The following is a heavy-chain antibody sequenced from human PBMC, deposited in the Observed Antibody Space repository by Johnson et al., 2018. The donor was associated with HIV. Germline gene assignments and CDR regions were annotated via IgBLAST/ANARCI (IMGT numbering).Heavy chain of an antibody. J-gene: IGHJ3*02. D-gene: IGHD6-13*01. CDR2: IKQDGSEK. CDR3: ARDRRAQFGFWSNAGIAAAATDAFDI. CDR1: GFSFSSFW. Sequence: MLLVESGGGLVQPGGSLRLSCAASGFSFSSFWMSWVRQVPGKGLEWVANIKQDGSEKYYVDSVKGRFTISRDNAKNSLYLQMNSLRAEDTAVYYCARDRRAQFGFWSNAGIAAAATDAFDIWCQGTMVTVSS. V-gene: IGHV3-7*03.